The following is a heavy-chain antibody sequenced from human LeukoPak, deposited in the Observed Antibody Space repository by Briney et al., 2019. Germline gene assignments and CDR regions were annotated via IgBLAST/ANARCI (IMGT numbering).Heavy chain of an antibody. J-gene: IGHJ4*02. CDR1: GFSFSDEY. Sequence: PGGSLRLSCAASGFSFSDEYMSWIRQAPGQGLEWISYISASGSYTNYADSVKGRFTISRDNAENLLYLQMNGLRVEDTGVYYCASGSGHDYWGQGTLVTVSS. V-gene: IGHV3-11*06. CDR3: ASGSGHDY. D-gene: IGHD2-15*01. CDR2: ISASGSYT.